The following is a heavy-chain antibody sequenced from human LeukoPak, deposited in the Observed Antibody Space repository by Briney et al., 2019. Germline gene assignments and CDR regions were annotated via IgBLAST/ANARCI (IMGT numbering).Heavy chain of an antibody. Sequence: SETLSLTCTVSGASINSYYWSWVRQPPGKGLEWIGHSFYSGTTNYNPSLKSRVTISVDRSKNEFSLRLNSVTAADTAVYYCARGTGGWNYRVWGQGTLVTVSS. CDR1: GASINSYY. V-gene: IGHV4-59*01. CDR3: ARGTGGWNYRV. J-gene: IGHJ4*02. CDR2: SFYSGTT. D-gene: IGHD1-7*01.